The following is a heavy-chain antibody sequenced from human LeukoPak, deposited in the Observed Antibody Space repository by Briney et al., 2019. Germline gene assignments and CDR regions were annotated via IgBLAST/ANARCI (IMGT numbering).Heavy chain of an antibody. Sequence: GESLKISCKGSGYSFTSYWIGWVRQMPGKGLEWMGIIYPGDSDTRYSPSFQGQVTISADKSISTAYLQWSSLKASDTAMYYCARQLFAGSYYASSGYWGQGTLVTVSS. D-gene: IGHD1-26*01. CDR1: GYSFTSYW. CDR2: IYPGDSDT. V-gene: IGHV5-51*01. J-gene: IGHJ4*02. CDR3: ARQLFAGSYYASSGY.